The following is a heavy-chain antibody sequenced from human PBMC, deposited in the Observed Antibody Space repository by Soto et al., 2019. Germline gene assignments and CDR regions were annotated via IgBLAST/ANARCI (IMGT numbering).Heavy chain of an antibody. V-gene: IGHV1-69*01. CDR1: GGTFSSYA. CDR3: ARWVLPAAIEPYGMDV. D-gene: IGHD2-2*01. J-gene: IGHJ6*02. CDR2: IIPIFGTA. Sequence: QVQLVQSGAEVKKPGSSVKVSCKASGGTFSSYAISWVRQAPGQGLEWMGGIIPIFGTANYAKKFQGRVTITADESMSTAYMELSSLRSEDTAVYYCARWVLPAAIEPYGMDVWGQGTTVTVSS.